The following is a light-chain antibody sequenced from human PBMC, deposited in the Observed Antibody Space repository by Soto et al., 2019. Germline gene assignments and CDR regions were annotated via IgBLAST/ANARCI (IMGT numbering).Light chain of an antibody. V-gene: IGKV3-20*01. CDR3: HHYGSSHPTT. Sequence: EIVLTQSPGTLSLSPGERATLSCRASQIVISNYLAWYQQKPGQAPRLLIYGASQRATGLPDRFSGSGSGTEFTLTISRLEPEDFAVYYCHHYGSSHPTTFGQGTRLEI. CDR2: GAS. CDR1: QIVISNY. J-gene: IGKJ5*01.